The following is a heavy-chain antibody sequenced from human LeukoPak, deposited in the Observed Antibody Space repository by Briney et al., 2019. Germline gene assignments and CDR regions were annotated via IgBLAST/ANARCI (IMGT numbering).Heavy chain of an antibody. J-gene: IGHJ6*03. V-gene: IGHV4-59*01. CDR2: IYYSGST. Sequence: SETLSLTCTVSGGSISSYYWSWIRQPPGKGLEWIGYIYYSGSTNYNPSLKSRVTISVDTSKNQFSLKLSSVTAADTAVYYCARDGWANYYYYMDVWGKGTTVTVSS. CDR3: ARDGWANYYYYMDV. CDR1: GGSISSYY. D-gene: IGHD1-26*01.